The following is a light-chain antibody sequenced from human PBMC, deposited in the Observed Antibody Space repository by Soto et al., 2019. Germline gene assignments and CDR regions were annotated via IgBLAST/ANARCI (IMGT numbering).Light chain of an antibody. CDR1: PSPVHSDVATY. Sequence: DVVLTQSPLSLSVTLAHPASISCGTSPSPVHSDVATYLNWYHQRPGPSPKRLIYTVSKRDSGVPDRFSGSGSGTDFTLKITRVEAADVGVYYCKQTSRWPQTFGQGTKVDIK. CDR3: KQTSRWPQT. CDR2: TVS. J-gene: IGKJ1*01. V-gene: IGKV2-30*02.